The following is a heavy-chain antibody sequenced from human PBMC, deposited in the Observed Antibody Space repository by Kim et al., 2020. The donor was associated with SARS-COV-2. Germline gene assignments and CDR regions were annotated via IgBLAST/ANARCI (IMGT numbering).Heavy chain of an antibody. CDR3: ARHGDYAWH. V-gene: IGHV4-39*01. Sequence: SETLSLTCTVSGGSISSSSYYWGWIRQPPGKGLEWIGSIYYSGSTYYNPSLKSRVTISVDTSKNQFSLKLSSVTAADTAVYYCARHGDYAWHWGQGTLVTVSS. J-gene: IGHJ4*02. CDR1: GGSISSSSYY. CDR2: IYYSGST. D-gene: IGHD4-17*01.